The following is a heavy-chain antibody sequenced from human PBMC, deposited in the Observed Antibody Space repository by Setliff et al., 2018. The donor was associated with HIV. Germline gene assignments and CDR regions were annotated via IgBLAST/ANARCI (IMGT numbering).Heavy chain of an antibody. V-gene: IGHV4-4*07. J-gene: IGHJ5*02. D-gene: IGHD2-15*01. CDR1: GGSISSHY. CDR3: ARQNIAAYWFDP. CDR2: IYSSGST. Sequence: PSETLSLTCTVSGGSISSHYWSWIRQPAGKGLEWIGRIYSSGSTNYNPSLKSRVTISVDTSKNQFSLQLRSVTAADTAVYHCARQNIAAYWFDPWGQGTLVTVSS.